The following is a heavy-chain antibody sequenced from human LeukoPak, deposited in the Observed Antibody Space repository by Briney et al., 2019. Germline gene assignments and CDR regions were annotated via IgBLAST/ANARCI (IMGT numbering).Heavy chain of an antibody. D-gene: IGHD3-9*01. Sequence: GGSLRLSCVSSELTFGGYSMYWVRPAPGKGLEWVSGISGRGEITYYSDSVKGRYTISRDISKNTLDLQMNSLRVEDTAVYYCARGQTFESRLDYWGQGTLVTVSS. CDR2: ISGRGEIT. V-gene: IGHV3-23*01. CDR1: ELTFGGYS. CDR3: ARGQTFESRLDY. J-gene: IGHJ4*02.